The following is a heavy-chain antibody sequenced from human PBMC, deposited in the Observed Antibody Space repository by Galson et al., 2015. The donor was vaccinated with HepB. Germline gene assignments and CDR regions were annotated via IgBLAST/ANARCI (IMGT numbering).Heavy chain of an antibody. J-gene: IGHJ6*02. CDR3: ASHFRSYTSHYYYGMDV. Sequence: SVKVSCKASGYTFTSYYMHWVRQAPGQGLEWMGIINPSGGSTSYAQKFQGRVTMTRDTSTSTVYMELSSLRSEDTAVYYCASHFRSYTSHYYYGMDVWGQGTTVTVSS. CDR1: GYTFTSYY. CDR2: INPSGGST. D-gene: IGHD3-16*01. V-gene: IGHV1-46*01.